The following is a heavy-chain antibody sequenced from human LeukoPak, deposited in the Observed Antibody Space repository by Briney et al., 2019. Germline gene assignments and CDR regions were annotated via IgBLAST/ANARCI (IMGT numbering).Heavy chain of an antibody. CDR2: IYYSGST. CDR3: ARMAVAEEYFQH. CDR1: GGSISSYY. V-gene: IGHV4-59*08. Sequence: SETLSLTCTVSGGSISSYYWSWIRQPPGKGLEWIGYIYYSGSTNYNPSLKSRVTISVDTSKNQFSLKPSSVTAADTAVYYCARMAVAEEYFQHWGQGTLVTVSS. J-gene: IGHJ1*01. D-gene: IGHD2-15*01.